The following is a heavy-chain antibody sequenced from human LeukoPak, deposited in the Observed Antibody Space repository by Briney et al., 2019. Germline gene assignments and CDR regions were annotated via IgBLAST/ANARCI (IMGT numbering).Heavy chain of an antibody. CDR2: INHSGST. V-gene: IGHV4-34*01. J-gene: IGHJ4*02. Sequence: SETLPLTCAVYGGSFSGYYWSWIRQPPGKGLEWIGEINHSGSTNYNPSLKSRVTISVDTSKNQFSLKLSSVTAADTAVYYCARGGGSGSYLGYWGQGTLVTVSS. D-gene: IGHD3-10*01. CDR3: ARGGGSGSYLGY. CDR1: GGSFSGYY.